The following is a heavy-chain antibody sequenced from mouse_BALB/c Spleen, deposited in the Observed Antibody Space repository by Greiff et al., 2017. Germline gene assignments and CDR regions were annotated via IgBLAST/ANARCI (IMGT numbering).Heavy chain of an antibody. J-gene: IGHJ3*01. Sequence: VHLVESGPGLVAPSQSLSITCTVSGFSLTSYGVHWVRQPPGKGLEWLGVIWAGGSTNYNSALMSRLSISKDNSKSQVFLKMNSLQTDDTAMYYCARVITTAKAWFAYWGQGTLVTVSA. CDR1: GFSLTSYG. V-gene: IGHV2-9*02. D-gene: IGHD1-2*01. CDR2: IWAGGST. CDR3: ARVITTAKAWFAY.